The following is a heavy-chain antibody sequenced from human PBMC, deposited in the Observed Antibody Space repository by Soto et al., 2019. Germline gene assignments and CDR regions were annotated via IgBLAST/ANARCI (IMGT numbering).Heavy chain of an antibody. CDR2: ISYDGSNK. V-gene: IGHV3-30-3*01. Sequence: GGSLRLSCAASGFTFSSYAMHWVRQAPGKGLEWVAVISYDGSNKYYADSVKGRFTISRDNSKNTLYLQMNSLRAEDTAVYYCARFSAVYDFWSGTKSGGFDYWGQGTLVTVSS. CDR1: GFTFSSYA. CDR3: ARFSAVYDFWSGTKSGGFDY. J-gene: IGHJ4*02. D-gene: IGHD3-3*01.